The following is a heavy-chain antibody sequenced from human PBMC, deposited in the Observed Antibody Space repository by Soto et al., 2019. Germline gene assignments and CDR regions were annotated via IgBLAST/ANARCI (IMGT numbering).Heavy chain of an antibody. J-gene: IGHJ4*02. V-gene: IGHV3-72*01. CDR1: GFTFSDNY. D-gene: IGHD3-10*01. CDR2: TRNKANSYTT. Sequence: EVQLVESGGGLVQPGGSLRLSCAASGFTFSDNYMDWVRQAPGKGLEWVGRTRNKANSYTTEYASSVKGRFTISIDDSKNSLYLQMNSLKTDDTDVYYCARDPWFGESPVAYWGQGTLVTVSS. CDR3: ARDPWFGESPVAY.